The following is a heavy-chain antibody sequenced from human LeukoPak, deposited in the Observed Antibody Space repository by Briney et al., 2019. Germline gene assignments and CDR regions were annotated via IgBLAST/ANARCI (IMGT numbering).Heavy chain of an antibody. CDR3: ARDDCSTTPCYAY. D-gene: IGHD2-2*01. CDR1: GFTFSSYA. J-gene: IGHJ4*02. V-gene: IGHV3-23*01. CDR2: ISGGGDST. Sequence: QPGGSLRLSCAASGFTFSSYAMSWVRQAPGKGLESVSAISGGGDSTYYADSVKGRFTISRDNSKSTLYLQMNSLRAEDTAIYYCARDDCSTTPCYAYWGQGTLVTVSS.